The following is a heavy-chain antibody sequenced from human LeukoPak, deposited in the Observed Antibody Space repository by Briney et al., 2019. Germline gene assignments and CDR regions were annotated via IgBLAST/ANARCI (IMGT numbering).Heavy chain of an antibody. CDR1: GFTFSSYA. J-gene: IGHJ4*02. V-gene: IGHV3-23*01. CDR2: ISGSGVST. Sequence: GGSLRLSCAASGFTFSSYAMSWVRQAPGKGLQWVSSISGSGVSTPYADSVKGRFTISRDNSKNTLYLQMDSLRAEDTALYYCENTEGNYYYFDYWGQGTLVTVSS. CDR3: ENTEGNYYYFDY. D-gene: IGHD1-7*01.